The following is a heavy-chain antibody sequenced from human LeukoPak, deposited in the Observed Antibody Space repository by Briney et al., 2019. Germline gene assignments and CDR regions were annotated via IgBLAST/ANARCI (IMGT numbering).Heavy chain of an antibody. CDR2: IYHSGST. CDR3: ARARATTVTSSLTAYYYYYMDV. D-gene: IGHD4-17*01. J-gene: IGHJ6*03. V-gene: IGHV4-4*02. Sequence: SGTLSLTCAVSGGSISSSNWWSWVRQPPGKGLEWIGEIYHSGSTNYNPSLKSRVTISVDKSKNQFSLKLSSVTAADTAVYYCARARATTVTSSLTAYYYYYMDVWGKGTTVTISS. CDR1: GGSISSSNW.